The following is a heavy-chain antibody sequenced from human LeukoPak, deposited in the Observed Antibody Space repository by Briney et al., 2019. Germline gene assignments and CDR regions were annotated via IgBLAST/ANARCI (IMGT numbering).Heavy chain of an antibody. CDR1: GFTVSSNY. CDR2: IYSGGST. D-gene: IGHD1-1*01. CDR3: ARDPMGRTY. Sequence: GGSLRFSCAASGFTVSSNYMSWVRQAPGKGLEWVSVIYSGGSTYYADSVKGRFTISRDNSKNTLYLQMNSLRAEDTAVYYCARDPMGRTYWGQGTLVTVSS. J-gene: IGHJ4*02. V-gene: IGHV3-53*01.